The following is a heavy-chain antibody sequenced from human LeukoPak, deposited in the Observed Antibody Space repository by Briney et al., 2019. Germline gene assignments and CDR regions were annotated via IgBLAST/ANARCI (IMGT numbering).Heavy chain of an antibody. CDR2: ISAYDGNT. CDR3: ARDGDRYDSSGYYGAFDI. CDR1: GYTFTSYG. D-gene: IGHD3-22*01. V-gene: IGHV1-18*01. Sequence: ASVKVSCKASGYTFTSYGRSWVRQAPGQGLEWMGWISAYDGNTNYAQKLQGRVTMTTDTSTSTAYMELRSLRSDDTAVYDCARDGDRYDSSGYYGAFDIWGQGTMVTVSS. J-gene: IGHJ3*02.